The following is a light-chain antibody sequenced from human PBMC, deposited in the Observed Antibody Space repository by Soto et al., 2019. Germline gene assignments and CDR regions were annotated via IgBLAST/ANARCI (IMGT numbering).Light chain of an antibody. CDR1: QTVKSSY. CDR3: QQYGSSGT. CDR2: DAS. Sequence: EIVLTQSPGVLSLSVGERATLSCRASQTVKSSYLAWYQQKPGQAPRLLIYDASTRAAGIPDRFSGSGSGTDFTLTISRLEPEDFAVYYCQQYGSSGTFGQGTKVDIK. V-gene: IGKV3-20*01. J-gene: IGKJ1*01.